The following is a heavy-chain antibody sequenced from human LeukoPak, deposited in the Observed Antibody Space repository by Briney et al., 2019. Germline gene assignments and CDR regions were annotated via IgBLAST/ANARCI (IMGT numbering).Heavy chain of an antibody. Sequence: ASVKVSCKVSGYTLTELSMHWVRQAPGKGLEWMGGFDPEDGETIYAQKFQGRVTMTEDTSTDTAYMELSSLRFEDTAVYYCATGRQQWLVREYYFDYWGQRTLVTVSS. V-gene: IGHV1-24*01. CDR2: FDPEDGET. J-gene: IGHJ4*02. D-gene: IGHD6-19*01. CDR1: GYTLTELS. CDR3: ATGRQQWLVREYYFDY.